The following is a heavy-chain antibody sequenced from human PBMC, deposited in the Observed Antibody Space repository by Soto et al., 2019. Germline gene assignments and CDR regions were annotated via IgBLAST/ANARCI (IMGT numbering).Heavy chain of an antibody. D-gene: IGHD6-19*01. V-gene: IGHV3-15*01. Sequence: PGGSLRLSCAASGFTSSNAWMSWVRQPPGKGLEWVGRIKGKTDGGTTDYAAPVKGRFTISRDDSKNTLYLQMNSLQTADTAVYYCITDDEQLLIYYYYYYGMDVWGQGTTVTVSS. CDR3: ITDDEQLLIYYYYYYGMDV. CDR1: GFTSSNAW. CDR2: IKGKTDGGTT. J-gene: IGHJ6*02.